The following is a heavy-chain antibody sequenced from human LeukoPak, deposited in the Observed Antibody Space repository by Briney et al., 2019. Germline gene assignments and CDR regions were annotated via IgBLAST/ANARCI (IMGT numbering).Heavy chain of an antibody. V-gene: IGHV1-2*02. CDR2: INPNSGGT. CDR1: GYTLTGYY. Sequence: VASVKVSCKASGYTLTGYYMHWVRQAPGQGPEWMGWINPNSGGTNYAQTFQGRVTMTRDTSISTAYMELSRLRSDDTAVYYCARDSEFGELNGWFDPWGQGTLVTVSS. D-gene: IGHD3-10*01. J-gene: IGHJ5*02. CDR3: ARDSEFGELNGWFDP.